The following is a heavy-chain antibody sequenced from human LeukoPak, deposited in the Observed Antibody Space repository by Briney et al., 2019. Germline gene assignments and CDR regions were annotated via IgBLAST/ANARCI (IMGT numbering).Heavy chain of an antibody. CDR3: ARVPLLMGYVWGTPRHPYYFDY. J-gene: IGHJ4*02. V-gene: IGHV1-2*02. CDR1: GYTFTGYY. D-gene: IGHD3-16*01. CDR2: INPNSGRT. Sequence: ASVKVSCKASGYTFTGYYMHWVRLAPGQGLEWMGWINPNSGRTNYAQKFQGRVTMTRDTSISTAYMELSRLRSDDTAVYYCARVPLLMGYVWGTPRHPYYFDYWGQGTLVTVSS.